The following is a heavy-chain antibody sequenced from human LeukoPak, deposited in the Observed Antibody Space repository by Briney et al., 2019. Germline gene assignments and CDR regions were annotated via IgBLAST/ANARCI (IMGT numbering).Heavy chain of an antibody. CDR2: ISSSGSTI. CDR1: GFTFSDYY. J-gene: IGHJ4*02. CDR3: ARDSRRRVVGASSFDY. D-gene: IGHD1-26*01. Sequence: GGSLRLSCAASGFTFSDYYMSWIRRAPGKGLEWVSYISSSGSTIYYADSVMGRFTISRDNAKNSLYLQMNSLRAEDTAVYYCARDSRRRVVGASSFDYWGQGTLVTVSS. V-gene: IGHV3-11*01.